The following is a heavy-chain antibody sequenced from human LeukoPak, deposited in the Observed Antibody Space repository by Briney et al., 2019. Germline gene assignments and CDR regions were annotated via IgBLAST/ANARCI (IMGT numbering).Heavy chain of an antibody. CDR1: GFTFSSYD. J-gene: IGHJ4*02. CDR3: AKDSHSGTYFDS. V-gene: IGHV3-23*01. D-gene: IGHD1-26*01. Sequence: SGGSLRLSCAASGFTFSSYDMSWVRQAPGKGLEWVSAVSGSGGSTYYADSVKGRFTISRDNSKSTLFLQMNSLRAEDTAVYYCAKDSHSGTYFDSWGRGTLVTVCS. CDR2: VSGSGGST.